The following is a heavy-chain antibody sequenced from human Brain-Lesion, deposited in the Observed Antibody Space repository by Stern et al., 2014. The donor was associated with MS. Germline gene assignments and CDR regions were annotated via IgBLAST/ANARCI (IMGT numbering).Heavy chain of an antibody. Sequence: QVQLVESGAEVKKPGASVKVSCKVSGYTLTELSMHLVRQAPSNGLEWMGGFDPEDGETIYAQKFQGRVTMTEDTSTDTAYMELSSLRSEDTAVYYCATLSPGAGGNYYRHFDYWGQGTLVTVSS. CDR1: GYTLTELS. D-gene: IGHD1-26*01. CDR3: ATLSPGAGGNYYRHFDY. J-gene: IGHJ4*02. CDR2: FDPEDGET. V-gene: IGHV1-24*01.